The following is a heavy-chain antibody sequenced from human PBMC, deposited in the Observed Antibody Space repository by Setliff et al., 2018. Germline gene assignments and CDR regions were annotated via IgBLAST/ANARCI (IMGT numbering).Heavy chain of an antibody. V-gene: IGHV4-39*07. CDR1: GDSISSGYYY. Sequence: SETLSLTCTVSGDSISSGYYYWAWIRQTPGKGLEWVGSLSFAGDAYYNPSLKSRVTMSLDTSKNQFSLRVKSVTAADTAPYSCARDPGFRSGTWALDNWGQGTLVTVSS. CDR2: LSFAGDA. D-gene: IGHD3-16*01. CDR3: ARDPGFRSGTWALDN. J-gene: IGHJ4*02.